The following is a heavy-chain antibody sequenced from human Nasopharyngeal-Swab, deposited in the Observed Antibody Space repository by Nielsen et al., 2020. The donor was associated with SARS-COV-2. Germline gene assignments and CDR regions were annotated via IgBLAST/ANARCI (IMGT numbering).Heavy chain of an antibody. J-gene: IGHJ4*02. CDR2: IWHDGSNK. D-gene: IGHD1-26*01. Sequence: SLTLAWAAAGFTYTTYGMQCIRRARGKGLERVAVIWHDGSNKYYGDPVKGRFTISRDNSKNTLYLQRNSLRADDTAVYYCAKGGIVAATHTGFDYWGQGTLVTVSS. CDR1: GFTYTTYG. CDR3: AKGGIVAATHTGFDY. V-gene: IGHV3-33*06.